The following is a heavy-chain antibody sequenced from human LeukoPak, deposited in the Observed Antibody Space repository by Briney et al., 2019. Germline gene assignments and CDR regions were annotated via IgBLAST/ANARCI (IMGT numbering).Heavy chain of an antibody. D-gene: IGHD3-10*01. J-gene: IGHJ6*02. CDR3: ARGLFGRYGMDV. Sequence: PSETLSLTCAVYGGSFSGYYWSWIRQPPGKELEWIGEINHSGSTNYNPSLKSRVTISVDTSKNQFSLKLSSVTAADTAVYYCARGLFGRYGMDVWGQGTTVTVSS. CDR1: GGSFSGYY. CDR2: INHSGST. V-gene: IGHV4-34*01.